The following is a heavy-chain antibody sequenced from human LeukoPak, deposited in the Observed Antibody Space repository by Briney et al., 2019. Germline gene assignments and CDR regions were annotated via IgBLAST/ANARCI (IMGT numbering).Heavy chain of an antibody. CDR2: ISSSRSIM. J-gene: IGHJ4*02. D-gene: IGHD1-7*01. V-gene: IGHV3-48*01. CDR1: GFTFSTYG. CDR3: ARTWGNYHPFDY. Sequence: GSLRLSCVASGFTFSTYGMSWVRQAPGKGLEWVSYISSSRSIMYYADSVKGRFTISRDNAKNSLYLQMNILRAEDTAVYYCARTWGNYHPFDYWSQGSLVTVSS.